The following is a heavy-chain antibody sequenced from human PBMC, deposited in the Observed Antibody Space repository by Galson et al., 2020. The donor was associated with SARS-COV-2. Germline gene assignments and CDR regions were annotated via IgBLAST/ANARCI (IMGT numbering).Heavy chain of an antibody. Sequence: GESLKISCAASGFTFSSYAMHWVRQAPGKGLEWVAVISYDGSNKYYADSVKGRFTISRDNSKNTLYLQMNSLRAEDTAVYYCARASGYSSSRYYYYYGMDVWGQGTTVTVSS. J-gene: IGHJ6*02. CDR1: GFTFSSYA. CDR3: ARASGYSSSRYYYYYGMDV. D-gene: IGHD6-13*01. V-gene: IGHV3-30-3*01. CDR2: ISYDGSNK.